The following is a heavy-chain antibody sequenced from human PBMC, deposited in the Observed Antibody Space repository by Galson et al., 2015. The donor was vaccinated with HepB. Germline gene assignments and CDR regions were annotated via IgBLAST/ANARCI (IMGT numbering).Heavy chain of an antibody. CDR1: GFTFNSYA. Sequence: SLRLSCAASGFTFNSYAMSWVRQAPGKGLEWVSGISGSGGSTYYADSVKGRFTISRDNSKNTLYLQMSSLRAEDTAVYYCAKIRSQDYYYQGMDVWGQGTTVTASS. D-gene: IGHD1-26*01. V-gene: IGHV3-23*01. CDR2: ISGSGGST. CDR3: AKIRSQDYYYQGMDV. J-gene: IGHJ6*02.